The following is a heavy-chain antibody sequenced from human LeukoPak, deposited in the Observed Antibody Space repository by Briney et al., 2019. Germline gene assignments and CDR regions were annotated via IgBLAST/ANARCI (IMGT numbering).Heavy chain of an antibody. CDR1: GFTFSSYA. Sequence: GGSLRLSCAASGFTFSSYAMSWVRQAPGKGLEWGSTISSSGGNTYYAESVKGRFTISRDNSKNTVYLQMNSLRAEDTAVYYCAKVDTSQRGYSYGYWGQGTLVTVSS. D-gene: IGHD5-18*01. CDR2: ISSSGGNT. V-gene: IGHV3-23*01. CDR3: AKVDTSQRGYSYGY. J-gene: IGHJ4*02.